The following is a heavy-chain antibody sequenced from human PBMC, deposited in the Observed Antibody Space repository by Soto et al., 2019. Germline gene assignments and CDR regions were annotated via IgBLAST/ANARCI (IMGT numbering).Heavy chain of an antibody. J-gene: IGHJ4*02. CDR2: IYYSGST. D-gene: IGHD3-22*01. CDR3: ASKRMDYYDSSGYYLPD. V-gene: IGHV4-31*03. CDR1: GGSISSGGYY. Sequence: SETLSLTSTVSGGSISSGGYYWSWIRQHPGKSLEWIGYIYYSGSTYYNPSLKSRVTISVDTSKNQFSLKLSSVTAADTAVYYCASKRMDYYDSSGYYLPDWGQGTLVTVSS.